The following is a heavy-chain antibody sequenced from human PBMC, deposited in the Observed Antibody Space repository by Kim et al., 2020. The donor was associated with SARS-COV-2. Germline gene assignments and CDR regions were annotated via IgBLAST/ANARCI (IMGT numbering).Heavy chain of an antibody. CDR3: ARDQLGEFGEFGYYYGMDV. D-gene: IGHD3-10*01. J-gene: IGHJ6*02. V-gene: IGHV1-69*13. CDR2: IIPIFGTA. CDR1: GGTFSSYA. Sequence: SVKVSCKASGGTFSSYAISWVRQAPGQGLEWMGGIIPIFGTANYAQKFQGRVTITADESTSTAYMELSSLRSEDTAVYYCARDQLGEFGEFGYYYGMDVWGQGTTVTVSS.